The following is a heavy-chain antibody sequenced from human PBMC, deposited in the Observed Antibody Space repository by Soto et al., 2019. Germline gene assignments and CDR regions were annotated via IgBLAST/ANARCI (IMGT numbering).Heavy chain of an antibody. CDR1: GETFSIYV. D-gene: IGHD6-13*01. J-gene: IGHJ6*02. V-gene: IGHV1-69*13. Sequence: SSVNVSCKASGETFSIYVVSWGGTTPRKGLEWMGGIIPIFGTANYAQKFQGRVTITADESTSTAYMELSSLRSEDTAVYYCARDRAQAAAGIMDVWGHGITVTVSS. CDR2: IIPIFGTA. CDR3: ARDRAQAAAGIMDV.